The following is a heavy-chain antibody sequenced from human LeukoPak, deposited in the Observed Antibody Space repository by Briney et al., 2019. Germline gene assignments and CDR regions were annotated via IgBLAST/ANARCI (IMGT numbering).Heavy chain of an antibody. CDR2: ISSSGSYI. CDR3: ARDLLLSHRPHDAFDI. CDR1: GFTVSSNY. Sequence: GGSLRLSCAASGFTVSSNYMSWVRQAPGKGLEWVSSISSSGSYIYYADSVKGRFTISRDNAKNSLYLQMNSLRAEDTAVNYCARDLLLSHRPHDAFDIWGQGTMVTVSS. V-gene: IGHV3-21*01. J-gene: IGHJ3*02. D-gene: IGHD3-10*01.